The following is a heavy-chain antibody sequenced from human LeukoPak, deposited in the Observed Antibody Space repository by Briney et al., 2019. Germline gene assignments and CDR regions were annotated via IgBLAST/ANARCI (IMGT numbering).Heavy chain of an antibody. CDR2: MNPNSGNT. CDR1: GYSFTSYD. J-gene: IGHJ4*02. V-gene: IGHV1-8*01. Sequence: ASVKVSCKASGYSFTSYDINWLRQATGQGLEWMGWMNPNSGNTGYAQKFQGRVTMTRNTSISTAYMELSSLRSEDTAVYYCATGNTEREYYFDYWGQGTLVTVSS. D-gene: IGHD1-14*01. CDR3: ATGNTEREYYFDY.